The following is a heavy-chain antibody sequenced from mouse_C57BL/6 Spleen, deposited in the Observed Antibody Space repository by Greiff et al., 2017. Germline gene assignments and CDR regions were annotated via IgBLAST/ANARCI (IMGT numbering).Heavy chain of an antibody. D-gene: IGHD1-2*01. J-gene: IGHJ2*01. Sequence: QVQLQQSGAELVRPGTSVKVSCKASGYAFTNYLIEWVKQRPGQGLEWIGVINPGSGGTNYTEKFKGKATLTADKSSSTAYMQLIHLTSADSAVYFCAREDYGYYFDYWGQGTTLTVSS. CDR1: GYAFTNYL. V-gene: IGHV1-54*01. CDR3: AREDYGYYFDY. CDR2: INPGSGGT.